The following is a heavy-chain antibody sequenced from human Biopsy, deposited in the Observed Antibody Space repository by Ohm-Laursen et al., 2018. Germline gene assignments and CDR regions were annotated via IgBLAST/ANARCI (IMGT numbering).Heavy chain of an antibody. CDR1: GDSVTKYY. J-gene: IGHJ6*02. CDR3: ARDSGILNYGNLKYYHYYGMDV. CDR2: IYYSVMT. V-gene: IGHV4-59*02. D-gene: IGHD4-11*01. Sequence: GTLSLTCTVSGDSVTKYYWSWIRQPPGKGLEWIGHIYYSVMTNYNPSLQSRVSISVDTSRNRVSLTLSSVTAADTAVYYCARDSGILNYGNLKYYHYYGMDVRGQGTKVTVSS.